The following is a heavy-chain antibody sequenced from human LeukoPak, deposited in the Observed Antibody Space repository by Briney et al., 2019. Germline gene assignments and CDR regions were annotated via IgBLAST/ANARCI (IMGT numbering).Heavy chain of an antibody. V-gene: IGHV4-61*01. CDR2: IYYSGST. CDR3: ATMSGTYYKFDY. J-gene: IGHJ4*02. D-gene: IGHD1-26*01. CDR1: GGAITSGSISSYY. Sequence: SETLSLTCTASGGAITSGSISSYYWSWIRQPPGKGLEWIGYIYYSGSTNYNPSLKSRVTISVDTSKNQFSLKLSSVTAADTAVYYCATMSGTYYKFDYWGQGTLVTVSS.